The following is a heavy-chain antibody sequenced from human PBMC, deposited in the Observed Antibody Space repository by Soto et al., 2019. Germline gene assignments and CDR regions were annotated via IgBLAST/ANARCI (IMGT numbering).Heavy chain of an antibody. CDR1: GFIFRSYA. D-gene: IGHD1-26*01. J-gene: IGHJ5*02. CDR2: ISGSGDSP. Sequence: EVQLLESGGGLVQPGGSLRLSCAASGFIFRSYAMNWVRQAPGKGLERVSGISGSGDSPYYADAVKGRFTISRDNFKNAKFMPMDSLGEDDGAVYYCAIAVVGGFRGWENFNWFDAWGRGILVIVSS. V-gene: IGHV3-23*01. CDR3: AIAVVGGFRGWENFNWFDA.